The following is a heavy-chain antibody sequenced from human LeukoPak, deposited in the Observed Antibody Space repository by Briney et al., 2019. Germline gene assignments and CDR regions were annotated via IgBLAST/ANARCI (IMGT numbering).Heavy chain of an antibody. CDR2: ISYDGSNK. Sequence: GGSLGLSCAASGFTFSSYAMHWVRQAPGKGLEWVAVISYDGSNKYYADSVKGRFTISRDNSKNTLYLQMNSLRAEDTAVYYCARGIAAPPGYFDYWGQGTLVTVPS. J-gene: IGHJ4*02. CDR3: ARGIAAPPGYFDY. D-gene: IGHD6-6*01. CDR1: GFTFSSYA. V-gene: IGHV3-30-3*01.